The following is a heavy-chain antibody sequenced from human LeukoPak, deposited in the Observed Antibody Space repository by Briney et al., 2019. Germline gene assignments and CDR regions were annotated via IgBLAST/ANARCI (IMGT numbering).Heavy chain of an antibody. CDR1: GFTFSSYG. CDR2: IRYDGSNK. D-gene: IGHD1-26*01. CDR3: AKGGVGATEREAFDY. J-gene: IGHJ4*02. V-gene: IGHV3-30*02. Sequence: GGSLRLSCAASGFTFSSYGMHWVRQAPGKGLEWVAFIRYDGSNKYYADSVKGRFTISRDNSKNTLYLQMNSLRAEDTAVYYCAKGGVGATEREAFDYWGQGTLVTVSS.